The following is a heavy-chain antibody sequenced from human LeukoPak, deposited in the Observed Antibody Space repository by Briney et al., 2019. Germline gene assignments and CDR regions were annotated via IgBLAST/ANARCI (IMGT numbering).Heavy chain of an antibody. Sequence: GASVKVSCKASGYSFTSNSISWVRHAPGQGLEWMGWISAYNGNTNYAQKLQGRVTMTTDTSTSTDYMELRSLRSDDTAVYYCARDPYWRNWNSQDWFDPWGQGTLVTVSS. CDR3: ARDPYWRNWNSQDWFDP. CDR1: GYSFTSNS. V-gene: IGHV1-18*01. J-gene: IGHJ5*02. D-gene: IGHD1-7*01. CDR2: ISAYNGNT.